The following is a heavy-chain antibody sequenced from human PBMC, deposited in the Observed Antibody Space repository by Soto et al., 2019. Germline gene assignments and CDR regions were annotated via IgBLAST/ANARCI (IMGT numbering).Heavy chain of an antibody. J-gene: IGHJ3*02. V-gene: IGHV4-59*08. D-gene: IGHD3-10*01. CDR3: ARRRHLGLLWFGEHTDDAFDI. CDR2: IYYSGST. CDR1: GGSISSYY. Sequence: SETLSLTCTVSGGSISSYYWSWIRQPPGKGLEWIGYIYYSGSTNYNPSLKSRVTISVDTSKNQFSLKLSSVTAADTAVYYCARRRHLGLLWFGEHTDDAFDIWGQGTMVTVSS.